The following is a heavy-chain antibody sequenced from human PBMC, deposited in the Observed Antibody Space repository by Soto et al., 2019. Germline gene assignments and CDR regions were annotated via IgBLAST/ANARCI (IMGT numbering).Heavy chain of an antibody. CDR1: GGSISSGGYS. Sequence: TLSLTCAVSGGSISSGGYSWSWIRQPPGKGLEWIGYIYHSGSTYYNPSLRSRVTISVDRSKNQFSLKLSSVTAADTAVYYCAGGIAARPLGYWGQGTLVTVSS. D-gene: IGHD6-6*01. CDR3: AGGIAARPLGY. J-gene: IGHJ4*02. CDR2: IYHSGST. V-gene: IGHV4-30-2*01.